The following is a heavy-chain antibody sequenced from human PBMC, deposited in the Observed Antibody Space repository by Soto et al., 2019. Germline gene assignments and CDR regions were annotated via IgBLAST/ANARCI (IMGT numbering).Heavy chain of an antibody. V-gene: IGHV3-30*18. CDR1: GFTFSDYG. CDR2: MSYAGSYK. CDR3: AKEMYPRTVLDSSSPWGDY. J-gene: IGHJ4*02. D-gene: IGHD6-6*01. Sequence: SLRLSCAVSGFTFSDYGMHWVRQDPGKGLEWVAVMSYAGSYKYYADSVKGRFTISRDLSGNTLFLQMNSLRLEDTAVYFCAKEMYPRTVLDSSSPWGDYWGQGTLVTVSS.